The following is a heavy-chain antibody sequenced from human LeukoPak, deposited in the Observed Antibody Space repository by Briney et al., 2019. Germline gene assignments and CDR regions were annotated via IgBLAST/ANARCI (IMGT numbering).Heavy chain of an antibody. J-gene: IGHJ4*02. D-gene: IGHD4-23*01. V-gene: IGHV4-59*12. CDR1: GGSISSYY. Sequence: NSSETLSLTCTVSGGSISSYYWSWIRQPPGKGLEWIGYIYYSGSTYYNPSLKSRVTISVDTSKNQFSLKLSSVTAADTAVYYCARDLLNEGNHLDYWGQGTLVTVSS. CDR3: ARDLLNEGNHLDY. CDR2: IYYSGST.